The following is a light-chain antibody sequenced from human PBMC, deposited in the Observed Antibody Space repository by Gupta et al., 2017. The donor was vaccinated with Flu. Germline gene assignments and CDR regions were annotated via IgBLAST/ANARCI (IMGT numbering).Light chain of an antibody. CDR1: SSNIGNNY. CDR2: DNN. Sequence: HSVLTQPPSVSAAPGKKVTISCSGSSSNIGNNYVSWYQQLPGTAPKLLIYDNNKRPSGIPDRFSGSKSGTSATLGITGLQTGDEADYYCGTWDSSLSAGVFGGGTKLTVL. V-gene: IGLV1-51*01. CDR3: GTWDSSLSAGV. J-gene: IGLJ3*02.